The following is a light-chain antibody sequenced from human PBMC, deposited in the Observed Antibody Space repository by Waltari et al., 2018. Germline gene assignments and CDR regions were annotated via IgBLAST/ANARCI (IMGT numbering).Light chain of an antibody. J-gene: IGLJ7*01. CDR2: ESS. CDR3: GTWDSSLSGAV. CDR1: SSNIGNNY. Sequence: QSVLTQPPSVSAAPGQRVTISCSGGSSNIGNNYVSWYRQFPGTAPKLLIYESSERPSGIPGRFSGAESGTSATLDITGLQAGDEADYYCGTWDSSLSGAVFGGGTHLTVL. V-gene: IGLV1-51*02.